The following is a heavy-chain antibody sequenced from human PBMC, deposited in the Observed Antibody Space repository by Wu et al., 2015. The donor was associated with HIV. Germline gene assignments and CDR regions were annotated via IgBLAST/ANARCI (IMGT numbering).Heavy chain of an antibody. V-gene: IGHV1-69*12. Sequence: QVQLVQSGAVVKKPGSSVKVSCKASGGTFSVFAFSWVRQAPGHGLEWVGGIIPVFGTEKYAQKFQGRVTMTADESTSTAYMELRSLRSEDTAVYYCARGMAGYYYYYMDVWGTGTTVIVSS. CDR3: ARGMAGYYYYYMDV. CDR2: IIPVFGTE. CDR1: GGTFSVFA. J-gene: IGHJ6*03. D-gene: IGHD2-8*01.